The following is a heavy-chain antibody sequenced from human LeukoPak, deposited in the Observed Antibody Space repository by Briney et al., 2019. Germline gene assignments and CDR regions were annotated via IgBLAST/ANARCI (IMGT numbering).Heavy chain of an antibody. V-gene: IGHV4-39*07. J-gene: IGHJ4*02. Sequence: SETLSLTCPVSGGSISSSSYYWGWIRQPPGKGLEWIGSIYYSGSTYYNPSLKSRVTISVDTSKNQFSLKLSSVTAADTAVYYCARELRYSSSRANDYWGQGTLVTVSS. CDR2: IYYSGST. D-gene: IGHD6-13*01. CDR3: ARELRYSSSRANDY. CDR1: GGSISSSSYY.